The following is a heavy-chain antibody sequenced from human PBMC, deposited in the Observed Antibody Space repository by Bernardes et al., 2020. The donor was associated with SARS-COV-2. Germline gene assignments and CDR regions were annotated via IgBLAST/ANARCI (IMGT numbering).Heavy chain of an antibody. D-gene: IGHD6-6*01. CDR2: ISAANGNT. V-gene: IGHV1-18*01. J-gene: IGHJ5*02. CDR3: AREPIAARPGIWFDP. CDR1: GHTPSKYG. Sequence: ASVKVSCKASGHTPSKYGISWMRQAPGQGLEWMGWISAANGNTNYAQNFQGRVTITADESSSTAYMELSSLRSEDTALYYCAREPIAARPGIWFDPWGQGTLVTVSS.